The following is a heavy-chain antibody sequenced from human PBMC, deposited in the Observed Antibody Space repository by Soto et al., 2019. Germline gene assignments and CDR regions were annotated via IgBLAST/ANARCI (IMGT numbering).Heavy chain of an antibody. CDR3: ASNITMVRGLVTVSRRASDI. D-gene: IGHD3-10*01. Sequence: ASVKVSCKASGGTFSSYAISWVRQAPGQGLEWMGGIIPIFGTANYAQKFQGRVTITADESTSTAYMELSSLRSEDTAVYYCASNITMVRGLVTVSRRASDIWGQGKMVTVSS. J-gene: IGHJ3*02. CDR1: GGTFSSYA. CDR2: IIPIFGTA. V-gene: IGHV1-69*13.